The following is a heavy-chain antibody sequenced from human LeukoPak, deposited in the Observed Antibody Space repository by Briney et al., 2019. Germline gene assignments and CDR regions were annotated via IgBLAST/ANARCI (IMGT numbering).Heavy chain of an antibody. D-gene: IGHD3-3*01. Sequence: GTSLRLSCAASGFTFSSYWMSWVRQAPGKGLEWVSAISGSGGSTYYADSVKGRFTISRDNSKNTLYLQMNSLRAEDTAVYYCAKDYYNVDFWSGYWGAFDYWGQGTLVTVSS. CDR2: ISGSGGST. J-gene: IGHJ4*02. V-gene: IGHV3-23*01. CDR1: GFTFSSYW. CDR3: AKDYYNVDFWSGYWGAFDY.